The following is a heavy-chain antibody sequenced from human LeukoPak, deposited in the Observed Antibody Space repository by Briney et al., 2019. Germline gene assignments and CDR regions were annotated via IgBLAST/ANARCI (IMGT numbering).Heavy chain of an antibody. V-gene: IGHV3-23*01. D-gene: IGHD3-16*01. CDR2: ISGSGGST. CDR1: GFTFSSYA. CDR3: AKARPRFPNYYYGMDV. J-gene: IGHJ6*02. Sequence: LTGGSLRLSCAASGFTFSSYAMSWVRQAPGKGLEWVSAISGSGGSTYYADSVKGRFTISRDNSKNTLYLQMNSLRAEDTAVYYCAKARPRFPNYYYGMDVWGQGTTVTVSS.